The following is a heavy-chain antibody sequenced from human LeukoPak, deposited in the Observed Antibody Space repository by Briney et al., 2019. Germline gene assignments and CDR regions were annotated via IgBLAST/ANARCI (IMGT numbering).Heavy chain of an antibody. J-gene: IGHJ4*02. CDR3: ARATTVTTFIDY. V-gene: IGHV4-59*01. CDR2: IYSSGST. CDR1: GGSISSYY. Sequence: SETLSLTCTASGGSISSYYWTWIRQPPGKGLEWIGYIYSSGSTNYNPSLKSRVTISVDTSKNQFSLKLNSVTAADTAVYYCARATTVTTFIDYWGQGTLVTVSS. D-gene: IGHD4-17*01.